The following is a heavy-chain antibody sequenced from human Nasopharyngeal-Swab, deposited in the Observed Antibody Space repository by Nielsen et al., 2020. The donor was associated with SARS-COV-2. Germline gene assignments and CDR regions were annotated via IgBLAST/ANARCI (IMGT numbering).Heavy chain of an antibody. Sequence: ASVKVSCKASGYTFTSYYMHWVRQAPGQGLEWMGWINTNTGNPTYAQGFTGRFVFSLDTSVSTAYLQISSLKAEDTAVYYCARYSGYGEQNDAFDIWGQGTMVTVSS. CDR2: INTNTGNP. V-gene: IGHV7-4-1*02. D-gene: IGHD5-12*01. CDR1: GYTFTSYY. J-gene: IGHJ3*02. CDR3: ARYSGYGEQNDAFDI.